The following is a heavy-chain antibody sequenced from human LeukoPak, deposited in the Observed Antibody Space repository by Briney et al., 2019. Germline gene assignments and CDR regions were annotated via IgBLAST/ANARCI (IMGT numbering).Heavy chain of an antibody. CDR2: ISSSSSYI. J-gene: IGHJ3*02. Sequence: PGGSLRLSCAASGFTFSSYSMNWVRQAPGKGLEWVSSISSSSSYIYYADSVKGRFTISRDNAKNSLYLQMNSLRAEDTAVYYCARDGHPTRMYSGYDSRGAFDIWGQGTMVTVSS. CDR3: ARDGHPTRMYSGYDSRGAFDI. V-gene: IGHV3-21*01. CDR1: GFTFSSYS. D-gene: IGHD5-12*01.